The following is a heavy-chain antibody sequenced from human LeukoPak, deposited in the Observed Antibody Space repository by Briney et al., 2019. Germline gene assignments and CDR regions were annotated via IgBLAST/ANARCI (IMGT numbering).Heavy chain of an antibody. CDR1: GFTFRSYA. D-gene: IGHD4-17*01. V-gene: IGHV3-23*05. CDR3: AKSMSTVTTSPF. J-gene: IGHJ4*02. CDR2: IGSTGSNT. Sequence: GGSLRLSCAASGFTFRSYAMSWVRQAPGKRLEWVSTIGSTGSNTYYTDSVKGRFTISRDNSKNTLYLQINGLGADDTAVYYCAKSMSTVTTSPFWGQGTLVTVSS.